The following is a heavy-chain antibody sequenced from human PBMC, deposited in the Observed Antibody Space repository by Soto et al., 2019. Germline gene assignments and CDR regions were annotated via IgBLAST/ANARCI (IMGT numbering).Heavy chain of an antibody. CDR2: IKSKTDGGTT. CDR3: TTVDFARGGSYYRDYYGMDV. J-gene: IGHJ6*02. V-gene: IGHV3-15*01. CDR1: GFTFSNAW. D-gene: IGHD1-26*01. Sequence: GGSLRLSCAASGFTFSNAWMSWVRQAPGKGLEWVGRIKSKTDGGTTDYAAPVKGRFTISRDDSKNTLYLQMNSLKTEDTAVYYCTTVDFARGGSYYRDYYGMDVWGQGTTVTVSS.